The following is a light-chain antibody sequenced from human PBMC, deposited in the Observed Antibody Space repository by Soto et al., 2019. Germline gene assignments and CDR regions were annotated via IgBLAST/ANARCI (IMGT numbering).Light chain of an antibody. CDR3: HQYNSYSWT. J-gene: IGKJ1*01. V-gene: IGKV1-5*01. Sequence: DIQMTQSPSTLSASVGDRVTITCRASQSISNWLAWYQQKPGKAPKLLIYAASTLESGVPSRFSGSGSGTEFTLTISSLQPDDFATYYCHQYNSYSWTFGQGTKVEIK. CDR2: AAS. CDR1: QSISNW.